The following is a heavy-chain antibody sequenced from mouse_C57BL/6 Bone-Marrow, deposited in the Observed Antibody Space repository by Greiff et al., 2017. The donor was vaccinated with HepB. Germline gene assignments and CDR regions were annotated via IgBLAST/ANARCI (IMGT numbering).Heavy chain of an antibody. D-gene: IGHD2-5*01. Sequence: EVKLVESGGDLVKPGGSLKLSCAASGFTFSSYGMSWVRQTPDKRLEWVATISSGGSYTYYTDSVKGRFTISRDNAKNTLYLQMSSLKSENTAMYYCASLYYSNYLYYWGQGTTLTVSS. V-gene: IGHV5-6*01. CDR1: GFTFSSYG. J-gene: IGHJ2*01. CDR3: ASLYYSNYLYY. CDR2: ISSGGSYT.